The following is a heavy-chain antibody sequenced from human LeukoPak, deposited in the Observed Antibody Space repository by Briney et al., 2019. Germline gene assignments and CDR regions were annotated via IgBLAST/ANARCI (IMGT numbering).Heavy chain of an antibody. J-gene: IGHJ4*02. Sequence: GRSLRLSCAASGFTFSGYDMHWVRQAPGRGLEWVALIWSDGSNKYYADSVKGRFTISTDNSKNTLYLQMNSLRAEDTAVYYCAKSWGSYRYPFDYWGQGTLVTVSS. CDR3: AKSWGSYRYPFDY. D-gene: IGHD3-16*02. CDR2: IWSDGSNK. V-gene: IGHV3-33*06. CDR1: GFTFSGYD.